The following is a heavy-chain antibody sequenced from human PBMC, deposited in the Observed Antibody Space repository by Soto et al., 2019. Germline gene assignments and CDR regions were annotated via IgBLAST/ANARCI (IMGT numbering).Heavy chain of an antibody. D-gene: IGHD3-3*01. Sequence: GGSLRLACAASGFTFSSYGVHWVRQAPGKGLEWVAVISYDGSNKYYADSVKGRFTISRDNSKNTLYLQMNSLRAEDTAVYYCAKMARYYDFWSGYYQHNWFDPLGQGTLVTGSS. CDR1: GFTFSSYG. J-gene: IGHJ5*02. CDR3: AKMARYYDFWSGYYQHNWFDP. CDR2: ISYDGSNK. V-gene: IGHV3-30*18.